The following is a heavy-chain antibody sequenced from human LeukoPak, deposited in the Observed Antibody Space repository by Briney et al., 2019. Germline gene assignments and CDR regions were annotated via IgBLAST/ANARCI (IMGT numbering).Heavy chain of an antibody. CDR3: ARGYRRDGYTLYYFDY. V-gene: IGHV3-74*01. CDR1: GFTFSSYW. CDR2: INRDGSST. Sequence: PGGSLRLSCAASGFTFSSYWMHWVRQAPGKGLVWVSRINRDGSSTSYADSVKGRFTISRDNAKNTLYMQMNSLRAEDTAVYYCARGYRRDGYTLYYFDYWGQGTLVTVSS. D-gene: IGHD5-24*01. J-gene: IGHJ4*02.